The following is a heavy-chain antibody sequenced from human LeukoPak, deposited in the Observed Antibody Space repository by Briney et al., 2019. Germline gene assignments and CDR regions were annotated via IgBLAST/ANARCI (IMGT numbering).Heavy chain of an antibody. CDR3: ARVDGPYYYYGMDV. J-gene: IGHJ6*02. CDR1: GFTVSSNY. V-gene: IGHV3-53*01. Sequence: GGSLRLSCAASGFTVSSNYMSWVRQAPGKGLEWVSVIYSGGSTYYADSVKGRFTISRDNSKNTLYLQMNSLRAEVTAVYYCARVDGPYYYYGMDVWGQGTTVTVSS. CDR2: IYSGGST. D-gene: IGHD3-9*01.